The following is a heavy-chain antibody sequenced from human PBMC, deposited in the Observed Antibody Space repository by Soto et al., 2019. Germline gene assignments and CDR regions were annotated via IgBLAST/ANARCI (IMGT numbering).Heavy chain of an antibody. Sequence: SETLSLTCAVSGGSISSSNWWSWVRQPPGKGLEWIGEIYHTGTTNYMSSLRSRVTISVDTSKNQMSLKLTSVTDADTAVYYCAREGSDFGEAGLMDVWGQGTTVTVSS. J-gene: IGHJ6*02. CDR1: GGSISSSNW. V-gene: IGHV4-4*02. D-gene: IGHD3-10*01. CDR2: IYHTGTT. CDR3: AREGSDFGEAGLMDV.